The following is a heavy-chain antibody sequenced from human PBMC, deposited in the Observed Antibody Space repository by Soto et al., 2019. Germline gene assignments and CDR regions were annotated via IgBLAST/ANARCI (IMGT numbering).Heavy chain of an antibody. J-gene: IGHJ5*02. CDR2: INSDGSIA. D-gene: IGHD3-10*01. CDR1: GFIFNTYW. CDR3: ARAKAPGTSALAP. V-gene: IGHV3-74*01. Sequence: EVQVVESGGGLVQPGGSLRLSCAASGFIFNTYWMHWVRQAPGKGLVWISRINSDGSIADYADSVRGRLTISRDNTKLTVHLQLISLGVADTAVYYCARAKAPGTSALAPWVQGPLVAVST.